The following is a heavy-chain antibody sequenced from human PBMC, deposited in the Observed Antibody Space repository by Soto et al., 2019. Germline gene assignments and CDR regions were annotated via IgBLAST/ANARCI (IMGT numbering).Heavy chain of an antibody. CDR3: ARVWSYYESSGPRRYFDY. Sequence: PSETLSLTCAVSGGSITRTNWWSWVRQPPGKGLEWIGEINHSGSSSYNPSLKSRVTISVDKSKNQFSLNLSSVTAADTAVYFCARVWSYYESSGPRRYFDYWGPGTLVTVSS. J-gene: IGHJ4*02. V-gene: IGHV4-4*02. D-gene: IGHD3-22*01. CDR2: INHSGSS. CDR1: GGSITRTNW.